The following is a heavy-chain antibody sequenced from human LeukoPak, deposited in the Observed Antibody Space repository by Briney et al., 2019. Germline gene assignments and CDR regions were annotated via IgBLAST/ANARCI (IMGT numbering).Heavy chain of an antibody. CDR3: ARARKRYFDWLSNFDY. CDR1: GGSFSGYY. CDR2: INHSGST. J-gene: IGHJ4*02. Sequence: PSETLSLTCAVYGGSFSGYYWSWIRQPPGKGLEWIGEINHSGSTNYNPSLKSRVTISVDTSKNQFSLKLRSVTAADTAVYYCARARKRYFDWLSNFDYWGQGTLVTVSS. V-gene: IGHV4-34*01. D-gene: IGHD3-9*01.